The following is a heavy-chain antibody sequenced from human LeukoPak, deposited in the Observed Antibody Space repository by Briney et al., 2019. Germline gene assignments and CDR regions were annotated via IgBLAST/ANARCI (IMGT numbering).Heavy chain of an antibody. CDR2: IYYSGST. CDR1: GGSISSSSYY. J-gene: IGHJ5*02. CDR3: ATGVPAAIDGWFDP. Sequence: SETLSLTCTVSGGSISSSSYYWGWIRQPPGKGLEWIGSIYYSGSTYYNPSLKCRVTISVDTSKNQFSLKLSSVTAADTAVYYCATGVPAAIDGWFDPWGQGTLVTVSS. V-gene: IGHV4-39*01. D-gene: IGHD2-2*01.